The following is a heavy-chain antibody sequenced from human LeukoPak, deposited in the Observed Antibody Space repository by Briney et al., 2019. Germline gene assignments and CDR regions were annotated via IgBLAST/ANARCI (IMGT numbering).Heavy chain of an antibody. V-gene: IGHV3-33*01. D-gene: IGHD2-2*01. CDR2: IWYAGSNK. J-gene: IGHJ3*02. CDR3: ARSPARYCSSTSCYWDHLQGAFDI. Sequence: GGSLRHSCAASGFTFSSYFMHWFRQAPGKGLEWVAVIWYAGSNKYYADSVKGRFTISRDNSKHTLYLQMTSLRAEDTAVYYCARSPARYCSSTSCYWDHLQGAFDIWGQGTMVTVSS. CDR1: GFTFSSYF.